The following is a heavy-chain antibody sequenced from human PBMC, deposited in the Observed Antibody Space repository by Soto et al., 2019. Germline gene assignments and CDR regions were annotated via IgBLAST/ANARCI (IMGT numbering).Heavy chain of an antibody. V-gene: IGHV1-69*13. J-gene: IGHJ6*02. Sequence: SVKVSCKASGGTFSSYAISWVRQAPGQGLEWMGGIIPISGTANYAQKFQGRVTITADESTSTAYMELSSLRSEDTAVYYCARDYRVRGVIGYYYGMDVWGQGTTVTVSS. CDR1: GGTFSSYA. CDR3: ARDYRVRGVIGYYYGMDV. CDR2: IIPISGTA. D-gene: IGHD3-10*01.